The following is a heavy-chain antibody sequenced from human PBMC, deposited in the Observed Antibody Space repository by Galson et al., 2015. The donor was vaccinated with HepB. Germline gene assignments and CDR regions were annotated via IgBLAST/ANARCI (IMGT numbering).Heavy chain of an antibody. CDR3: ARIREDVVVVAAAYYYYYYMDV. J-gene: IGHJ6*03. CDR1: GFSLSTSGMR. CDR2: IDWDDDK. V-gene: IGHV2-70*04. D-gene: IGHD2-15*01. Sequence: PALVKPTQTLTLTCTFSGFSLSTSGMRVSWIRQPPGKALEWLARIDWDDDKFYSTSLKTRLTISKDTSKNQVVLTMTNMDPVDTATYYCARIREDVVVVAAAYYYYYYMDVWGKGTTVTVSS.